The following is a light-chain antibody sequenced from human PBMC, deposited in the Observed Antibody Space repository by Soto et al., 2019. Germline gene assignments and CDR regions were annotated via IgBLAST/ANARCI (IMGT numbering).Light chain of an antibody. Sequence: QSALTQPASVSGSPGQSISISCTGTSSDVGGYNYVSWYQQHPGKAPKLMIYEVSNRPSGVSNRFSGSKSGNTASLTISGLQAVDEADYYCRSKRSAHPLVFGTGTNVTVL. J-gene: IGLJ1*01. CDR2: EVS. CDR3: RSKRSAHPLV. V-gene: IGLV2-14*01. CDR1: SSDVGGYNY.